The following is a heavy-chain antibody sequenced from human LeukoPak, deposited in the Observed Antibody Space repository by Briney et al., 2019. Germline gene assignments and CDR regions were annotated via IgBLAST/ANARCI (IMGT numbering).Heavy chain of an antibody. CDR1: GFTFSSYA. CDR2: ISGSGGST. D-gene: IGHD3-22*01. CDR3: AKDSLIVVGSMYYFDY. Sequence: GGSLRLSCVVSGFTFSSYAMSWVSQAPGKGLEWVSAISGSGGSTYYADSVKGRFTISRDNSKNTLYLQMNSLRAEDTAVYYCAKDSLIVVGSMYYFDYWGQGTLVTVSS. V-gene: IGHV3-23*01. J-gene: IGHJ4*02.